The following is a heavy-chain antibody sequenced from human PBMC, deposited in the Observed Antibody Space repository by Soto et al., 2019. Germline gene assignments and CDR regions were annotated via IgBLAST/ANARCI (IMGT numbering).Heavy chain of an antibody. CDR1: GVSISSGNW. D-gene: IGHD2-8*01. J-gene: IGHJ4*02. CDR3: ARLVYDTRLNYMYFDF. V-gene: IGHV4-4*02. CDR2: IFHDGTA. Sequence: QVKLQESGPGPATPSGTLSLTCAVSGVSISSGNWWTWVRQTPQRGLEYIGEIFHDGTANYYPSFERRVAISVDTSKNQFSLKLTSVTAADTAIYFCARLVYDTRLNYMYFDFWGQGALVTVSS.